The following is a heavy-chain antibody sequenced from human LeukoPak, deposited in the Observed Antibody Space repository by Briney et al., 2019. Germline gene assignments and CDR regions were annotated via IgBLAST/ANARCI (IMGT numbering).Heavy chain of an antibody. V-gene: IGHV4-39*01. CDR2: IYYSGST. D-gene: IGHD5-18*01. CDR3: ARLGIQLWPFDY. CDR1: GGSISSSSYY. J-gene: IGHJ4*02. Sequence: SETLSLTCTVSGGSISSSSYYWGWIRQPPGKGVEWIGSIYYSGSTYYNPSLKSRVTISVDTSKNQFSLKLSSVTAADTAVYFCARLGIQLWPFDYWGQGTVVTVSS.